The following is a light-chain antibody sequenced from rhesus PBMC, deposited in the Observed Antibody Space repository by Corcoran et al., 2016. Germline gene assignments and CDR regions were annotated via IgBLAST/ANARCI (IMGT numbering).Light chain of an antibody. CDR1: QDISSW. CDR3: KQGYNIPRT. J-gene: IGKJ1*01. Sequence: DIQMTQSPSSLSASVGDKVTITCRASQDISSWLAWYQPKPGKAPKLLIYDASILQSGVPSRFSGSGSGTDYTLTISSLQPEEFEIYYWKQGYNIPRTFGQGTKVEIK. V-gene: IGKV1-18*01. CDR2: DAS.